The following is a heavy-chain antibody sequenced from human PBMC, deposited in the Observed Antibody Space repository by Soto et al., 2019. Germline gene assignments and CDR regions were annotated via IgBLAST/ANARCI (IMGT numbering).Heavy chain of an antibody. J-gene: IGHJ4*02. D-gene: IGHD3-16*02. Sequence: GGSLRLSCAGSGFTFGTYWMHWVRQVPGKGLVWVSRINNDGTSTTYADSVKGRFTISRDNAKNTLYLQMNRLRAEDTAVYFCARDVGYDYFWGSYQSEDYYFDYWGQGTLVTVSS. CDR1: GFTFGTYW. CDR2: INNDGTST. V-gene: IGHV3-74*01. CDR3: ARDVGYDYFWGSYQSEDYYFDY.